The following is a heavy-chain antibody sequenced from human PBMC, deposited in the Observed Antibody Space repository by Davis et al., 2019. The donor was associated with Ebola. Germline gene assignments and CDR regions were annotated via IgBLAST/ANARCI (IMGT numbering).Heavy chain of an antibody. CDR1: GFTFSSYS. CDR2: IKQDGSEK. Sequence: GESLKISCAASGFTFSSYSMNWVRQAPRKGLEWVANIKQDGSEKYYVDSVKGRFTISRDNAKNTLYLQMNSLRAEDTAVYYCASSQLVSYYYYYYGMDVWGQGTTVTVSS. D-gene: IGHD6-6*01. V-gene: IGHV3-7*01. J-gene: IGHJ6*02. CDR3: ASSQLVSYYYYYYGMDV.